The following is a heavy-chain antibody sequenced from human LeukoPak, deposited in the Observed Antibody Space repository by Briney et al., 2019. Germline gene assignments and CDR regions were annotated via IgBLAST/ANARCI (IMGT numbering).Heavy chain of an antibody. CDR3: ARAPSYGILTGYYPA. V-gene: IGHV3-30*04. CDR2: ISYDGSNK. J-gene: IGHJ5*02. CDR1: GFTFSSYA. Sequence: PGGSLRLSCAASGFTFSSYAMHWVRQAPGKGLEWVAVISYDGSNKYYADSVKGRFTISRDNSKNTLYLQMNSLRAEGTAVYYCARAPSYGILTGYYPAWGQGTLVTVSS. D-gene: IGHD3-9*01.